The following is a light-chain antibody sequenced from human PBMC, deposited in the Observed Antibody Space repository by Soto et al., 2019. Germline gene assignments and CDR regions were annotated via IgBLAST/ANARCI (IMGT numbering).Light chain of an antibody. Sequence: QSALTQPASVSGSPGQSITISCTGTXSXXGGYNYVSWYQQHPGKAPKLMIYDVSNRPSGVSNRFSGSKSGNTASLTISGLQAEDEADYYCSSYTSSSTSYVFGTGTKLTVL. CDR2: DVS. CDR3: SSYTSSSTSYV. CDR1: XSXXGGYNY. V-gene: IGLV2-14*01. J-gene: IGLJ1*01.